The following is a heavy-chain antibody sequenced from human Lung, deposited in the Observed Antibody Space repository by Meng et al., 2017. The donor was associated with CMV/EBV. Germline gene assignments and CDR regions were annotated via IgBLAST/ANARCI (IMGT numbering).Heavy chain of an antibody. CDR1: GFTLCSFG. Sequence: GGXXKISCVMSGFTLCSFGMHWVRQGPGKGLEWGAFIRDDGSNTYYADSVGGRFTISRGNSKNTLYLQMNSLRAEDTAVYYCSNRYSGYEDVWYFDYWGQGXLVTVSS. CDR3: SNRYSGYEDVWYFDY. J-gene: IGHJ4*02. CDR2: IRDDGSNT. D-gene: IGHD5-12*01. V-gene: IGHV3-30*02.